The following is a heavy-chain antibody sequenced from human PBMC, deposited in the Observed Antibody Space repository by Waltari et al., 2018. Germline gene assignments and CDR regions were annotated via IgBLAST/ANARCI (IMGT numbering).Heavy chain of an antibody. V-gene: IGHV3-43D*04. CDR3: ARPSYSSSYAFDI. CDR2: ISWDGGST. CDR1: GFTFDDYA. Sequence: EVQLVESGGVVVQPGGSLRLSCAASGFTFDDYAMHWVRQAPGKGLEWVSLISWDGGSTYYADSVKGRFTISRDNSKNSLYLQMNSLRAEDTALYYCARPSYSSSYAFDIWGQGTMVTVSS. D-gene: IGHD6-6*01. J-gene: IGHJ3*02.